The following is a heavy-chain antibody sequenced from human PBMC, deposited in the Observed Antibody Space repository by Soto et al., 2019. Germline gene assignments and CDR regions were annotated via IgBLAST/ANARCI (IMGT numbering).Heavy chain of an antibody. J-gene: IGHJ4*02. CDR2: ISGSGGST. Sequence: GGSLRLSCAASGFTFSSYAMSWVRQAPGKGLGWVSAISGSGGSTYYADSVKGRFTISRDNSKNTLYLQMNSLRAEDTAVYYCAKDAQMVIAVAAATGEFDYWGQGTLVTVSS. CDR3: AKDAQMVIAVAAATGEFDY. V-gene: IGHV3-23*01. D-gene: IGHD6-19*01. CDR1: GFTFSSYA.